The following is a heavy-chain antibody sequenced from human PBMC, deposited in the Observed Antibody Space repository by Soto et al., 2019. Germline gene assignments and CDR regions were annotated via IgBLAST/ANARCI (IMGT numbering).Heavy chain of an antibody. CDR3: ARDSGSYADY. CDR1: GFTFSSYW. V-gene: IGHV3-74*01. J-gene: IGHJ4*02. Sequence: EVQLVESGGGLVQPGGSLRLSCAASGFTFSSYWMHWVRQAPWKGLVWVSRINSDGSSTDYADSVKGRFTISRDNAKNTLYLQMNSLRAEDTAVYYCARDSGSYADYWGQGTLVTVSS. D-gene: IGHD1-26*01. CDR2: INSDGSST.